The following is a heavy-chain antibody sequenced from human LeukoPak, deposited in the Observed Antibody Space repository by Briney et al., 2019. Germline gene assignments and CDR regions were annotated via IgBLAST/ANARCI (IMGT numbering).Heavy chain of an antibody. CDR1: GGTFNSYA. CDR2: MNPNSGNT. CDR3: ARLSWNDILTGYYYYMDV. Sequence: ASVKVSCKASGGTFNSYAISWVRQAPGQGLEWMGWMNPNSGNTGYAQKFQGRVTMTRNTSISTAYMELSSLRSEDTAVYYCARLSWNDILTGYYYYMDVWGKGTTVTISS. V-gene: IGHV1-8*02. D-gene: IGHD3-9*01. J-gene: IGHJ6*03.